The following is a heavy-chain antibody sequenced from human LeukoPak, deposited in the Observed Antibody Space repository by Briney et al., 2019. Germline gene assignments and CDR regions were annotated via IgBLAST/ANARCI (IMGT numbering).Heavy chain of an antibody. CDR1: GGTFSSYA. Sequence: SVKVSCKASGGTFSSYAISWVRQAPGQGLEWMGGIIPIFGTANYAQKFQGRVTITADESTSTAYMELSSLRSEDTAVYYCARVPPCSGGSCHANWFDPWGQGTLVTVSS. CDR2: IIPIFGTA. V-gene: IGHV1-69*13. D-gene: IGHD2-15*01. J-gene: IGHJ5*02. CDR3: ARVPPCSGGSCHANWFDP.